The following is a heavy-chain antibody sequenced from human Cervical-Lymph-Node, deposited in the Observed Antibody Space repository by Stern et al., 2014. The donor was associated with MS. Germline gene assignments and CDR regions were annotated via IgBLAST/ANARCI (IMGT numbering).Heavy chain of an antibody. CDR2: LYYSGST. CDR1: SGFIGNNY. Sequence: VQLLESGPGLVKPSETLSLMCSVSSGFIGNNYWSWIRQPPGKGLEWIGHLYYSGSTYYNPSLKSRVTISLDTSKTQLSLRLSSVTAADTAVYYCARAGPYDYIWGNFRHRAFYFDSWGQGALVTVSS. V-gene: IGHV4-59*01. D-gene: IGHD3-16*02. J-gene: IGHJ4*02. CDR3: ARAGPYDYIWGNFRHRAFYFDS.